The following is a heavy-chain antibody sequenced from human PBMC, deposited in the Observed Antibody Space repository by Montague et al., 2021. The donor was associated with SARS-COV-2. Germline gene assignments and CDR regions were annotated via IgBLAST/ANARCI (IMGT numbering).Heavy chain of an antibody. CDR1: GDSVSRNRAA. J-gene: IGHJ4*02. CDR3: ARTSASSDY. D-gene: IGHD1-26*01. Sequence: CAISGDSVSRNRAARNWVKHSPSRGFEWLGRIYFLSKWYIDYAGSVKSRITINPDTSKNQTSLQLNSVTPEDTAVYYCARTSASSDYWGQGTLVTVSS. V-gene: IGHV6-1*01. CDR2: IYFLSKWYI.